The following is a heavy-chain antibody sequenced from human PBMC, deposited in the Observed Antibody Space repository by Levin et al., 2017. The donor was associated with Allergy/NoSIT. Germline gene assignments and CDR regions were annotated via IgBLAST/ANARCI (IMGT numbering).Heavy chain of an antibody. V-gene: IGHV1-2*02. CDR1: GYTFTDYY. CDR3: ARDHQQHYYGTSAYPD. Sequence: GESLKISCKTSGYTFTDYYMHWVRQAPGQGLEWMGWINPNTGDTDSAQKFQGRVTMTRDTSVSTAYMELSRLRSDDTAMYYCARDHQQHYYGTSAYPDWGQGTLVTVSS. CDR2: INPNTGDT. D-gene: IGHD3-10*01. J-gene: IGHJ4*01.